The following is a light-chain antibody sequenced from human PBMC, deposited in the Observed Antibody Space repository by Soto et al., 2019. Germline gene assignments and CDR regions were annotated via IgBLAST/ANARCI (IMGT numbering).Light chain of an antibody. CDR2: EVS. J-gene: IGLJ1*01. CDR3: CLYTSSDTYV. V-gene: IGLV1-40*01. Sequence: QSVLTQPPSVSGAPGQRVTISCTGSSSNIGAGYDVHWYQHRPGTAPKLMIYEVSNRPSGVPDRFSGSKSGNTASLTISGLQAEDEADYYCCLYTSSDTYVFGSGTKLTVL. CDR1: SSNIGAGYD.